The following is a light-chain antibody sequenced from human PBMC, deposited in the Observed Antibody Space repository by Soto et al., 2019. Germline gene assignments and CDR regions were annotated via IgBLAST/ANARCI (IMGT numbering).Light chain of an antibody. J-gene: IGLJ2*01. CDR1: SSNIGSNT. CDR2: SNN. Sequence: QSVLTQPPSASGTPGQRVTISCSGSSSNIGSNTVNWYQQLPGTAPKLLIYSNNQRPSGVPARFSGSKSGTSASLAISGLQSEDEADYYCAAWDDSLNGPYVVFGGGTQLTVL. V-gene: IGLV1-44*01. CDR3: AAWDDSLNGPYVV.